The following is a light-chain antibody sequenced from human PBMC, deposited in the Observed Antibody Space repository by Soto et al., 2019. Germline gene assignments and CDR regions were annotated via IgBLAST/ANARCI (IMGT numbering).Light chain of an antibody. Sequence: EIEMHQFTSTVPETVGDRVTITSRASQSISSWLAWYQQKKGKAPKILIYDASSLESGVPSRFRGRGSGTEFTLTISRLQPDDFWTEYCQRYDSLPITFDRGTRLEIK. V-gene: IGKV1-5*01. CDR2: DAS. CDR1: QSISSW. CDR3: QRYDSLPIT. J-gene: IGKJ5*01.